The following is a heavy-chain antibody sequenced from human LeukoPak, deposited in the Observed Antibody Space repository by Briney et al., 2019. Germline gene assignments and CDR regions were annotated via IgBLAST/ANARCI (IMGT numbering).Heavy chain of an antibody. CDR3: ASALYDSSGYYPRDNYFFDY. V-gene: IGHV1-46*01. D-gene: IGHD3-22*01. CDR2: INPSGGST. J-gene: IGHJ4*02. Sequence: GASVKVSCKASGYTFTGYYMHWVRQAPGQGLEWMGIINPSGGSTSYAQKFQGRVTMTRDTSTSTVYMELSSLRSEDTAVYYCASALYDSSGYYPRDNYFFDYWGQGTLVTVSS. CDR1: GYTFTGYY.